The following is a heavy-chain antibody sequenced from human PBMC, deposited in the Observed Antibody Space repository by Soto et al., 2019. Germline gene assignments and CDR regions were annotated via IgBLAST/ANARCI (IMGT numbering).Heavy chain of an antibody. J-gene: IGHJ3*02. CDR1: GGSISSSSYY. D-gene: IGHD2-15*01. V-gene: IGHV4-39*01. CDR2: IYYSGST. Sequence: SETLSLTCTVSGGSISSSSYYWGWIRQPPGKGLEWIGSIYYSGSTYYNPSLKSRVTISVDTSKNQFSLKLSSVTAADTAVYYCARGIVVVVAAAPTDAFDIWGQGTMVTVSS. CDR3: ARGIVVVVAAAPTDAFDI.